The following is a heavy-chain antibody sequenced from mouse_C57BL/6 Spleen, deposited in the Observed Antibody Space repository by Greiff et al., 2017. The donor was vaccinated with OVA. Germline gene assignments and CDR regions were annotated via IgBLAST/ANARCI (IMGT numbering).Heavy chain of an antibody. CDR3: ARRAGTGYYFDY. Sequence: SGAELVKPGASVKISCKASGYAFSSYWMNWVKQRPGKGLEWIGQIYPGDGDTNYNGKFKGKATLTADKSSSTAYMQLSSLTSEDSAVYFCARRAGTGYYFDYWGQGTTLTGSS. CDR2: IYPGDGDT. CDR1: GYAFSSYW. V-gene: IGHV1-80*01. J-gene: IGHJ2*01. D-gene: IGHD4-1*01.